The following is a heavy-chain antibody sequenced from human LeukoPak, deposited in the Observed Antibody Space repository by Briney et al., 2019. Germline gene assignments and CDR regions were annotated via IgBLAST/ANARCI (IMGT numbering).Heavy chain of an antibody. CDR1: GFTLSSKY. CDR3: ARDPQSSQQLVSY. D-gene: IGHD6-13*01. Sequence: GGSLRLSCAASGFTLSSKYMSWVRQVPGKGLEWVSVIYSDGSTYYADSVKGRFTISRDNSKNTLYLQMNSLRAEDTAVYYCARDPQSSQQLVSYWGQGTLVTVSS. J-gene: IGHJ4*02. V-gene: IGHV3-53*01. CDR2: IYSDGST.